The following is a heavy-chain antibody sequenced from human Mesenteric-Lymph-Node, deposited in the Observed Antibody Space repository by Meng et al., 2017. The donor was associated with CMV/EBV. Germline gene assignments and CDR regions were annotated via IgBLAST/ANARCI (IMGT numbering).Heavy chain of an antibody. V-gene: IGHV2-70*16. CDR3: ARSIAARNYYYYGMDV. D-gene: IGHD6-6*01. Sequence: TLSLTCTVSGDSVTSGSYYWTWIRQPPGKALEWLARIDWDDDKFYSTSLKTRLTISKDTSKNQVVLTMTNMDPVDTATYYCARSIAARNYYYYGMDVWGQGTTVTVSS. CDR1: GDSVTSGSYY. J-gene: IGHJ6*02. CDR2: IDWDDDK.